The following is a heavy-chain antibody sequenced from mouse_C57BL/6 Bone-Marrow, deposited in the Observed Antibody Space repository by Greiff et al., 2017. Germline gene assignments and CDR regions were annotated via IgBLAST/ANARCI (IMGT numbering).Heavy chain of an antibody. D-gene: IGHD2-12*01. J-gene: IGHJ4*01. CDR2: ILPGSGST. Sequence: KQSGASVKLSCKATGYTFTGYWIEWVKQRPGHGLEWIGEILPGSGSTNYNEKFKGKATFTADTSSNTAYMQLSSLTTEDSSIYYGASSWPRRRGGYYAMDYWGQGTSVTVAS. CDR1: GYTFTGYW. CDR3: ASSWPRRRGGYYAMDY. V-gene: IGHV1-9*01.